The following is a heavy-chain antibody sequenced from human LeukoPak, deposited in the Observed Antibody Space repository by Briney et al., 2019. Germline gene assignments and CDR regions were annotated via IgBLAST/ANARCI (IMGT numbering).Heavy chain of an antibody. CDR3: ARVGGTNYYYYGMDV. CDR1: GGSVSSGSYY. D-gene: IGHD1-1*01. CDR2: IYYSGST. Sequence: MTSETLSLTCTVSGGSVSSGSYYWSWIRQPPGKGLEWIGYIYYSGSTNYNPSLKSRVTISVDTSKNQFSLKLSSVTAADTAVYYCARVGGTNYYYYGMDVWGQGTTVTVSS. J-gene: IGHJ6*02. V-gene: IGHV4-61*01.